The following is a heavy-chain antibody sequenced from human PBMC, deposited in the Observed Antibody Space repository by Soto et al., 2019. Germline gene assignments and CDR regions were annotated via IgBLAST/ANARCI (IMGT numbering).Heavy chain of an antibody. CDR2: IDHSGST. Sequence: QVQLQESGPGLVKPSGTLSLTCAVSGGSISSSNWCSWVRQPPGKGLEWTGEIDHSGSTNYNPSHKSRVILSVEQSKNQFTLMLSSVTAADTAVYYCARGRYCSSTSCHYYYYYYYGMDVWGQGTTVTVSS. D-gene: IGHD2-2*01. J-gene: IGHJ6*02. V-gene: IGHV4-4*02. CDR3: ARGRYCSSTSCHYYYYYYYGMDV. CDR1: GGSISSSNW.